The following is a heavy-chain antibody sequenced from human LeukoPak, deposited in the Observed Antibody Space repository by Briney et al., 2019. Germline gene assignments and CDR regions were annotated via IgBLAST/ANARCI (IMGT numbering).Heavy chain of an antibody. J-gene: IGHJ6*03. CDR2: IYYSGST. CDR1: GGSISSHY. Sequence: SETLSLTCTVSGGSISSHYWSWIRQPPGKGLEWIGYIYYSGSTNYNPSLKSRVTISVDTSKNQFSLKLSSVTAADTAVYYCARSRYGTYATYYYYYMDVWGKGTTVTVSS. CDR3: ARSRYGTYATYYYYYMDV. V-gene: IGHV4-59*11. D-gene: IGHD2-2*01.